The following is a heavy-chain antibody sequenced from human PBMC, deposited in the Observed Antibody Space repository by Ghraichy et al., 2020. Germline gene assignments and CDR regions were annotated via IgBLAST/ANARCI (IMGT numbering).Heavy chain of an antibody. CDR2: NYPSGTT. V-gene: IGHV4-4*08. Sequence: SETLSLTCAVAGGSIGDFHCTWIRQPPGKGLEWIGYNYPSGTTYYNPSLKSRVTMSQDTSRNEFSLRLSTVTAADTAVYYCALLYLGLGGRGYWGQGTLVTVSS. CDR1: GGSIGDFH. D-gene: IGHD3/OR15-3a*01. J-gene: IGHJ4*02. CDR3: ALLYLGLGGRGY.